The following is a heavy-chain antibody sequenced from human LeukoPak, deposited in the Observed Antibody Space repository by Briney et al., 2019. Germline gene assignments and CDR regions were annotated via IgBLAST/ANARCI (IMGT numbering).Heavy chain of an antibody. CDR1: GYSFTSYW. J-gene: IGHJ4*02. D-gene: IGHD2-15*01. CDR2: IYLGDSDT. Sequence: GESLKISCKGSGYSFTSYWIAWVRQTPGKGLEWMGIIYLGDSDTRYSPSFQGQVSISGDKSINTAYVHWRNLKASDTAIYYCARRACSGDSCLDYWGQGTLVTVSS. V-gene: IGHV5-51*01. CDR3: ARRACSGDSCLDY.